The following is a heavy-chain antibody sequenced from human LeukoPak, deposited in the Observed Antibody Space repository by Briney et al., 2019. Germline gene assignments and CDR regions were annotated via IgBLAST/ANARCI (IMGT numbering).Heavy chain of an antibody. D-gene: IGHD4-23*01. CDR2: IIPILGIA. J-gene: IGHJ3*02. Sequence: GASVKVSCKASGGTFSSYAISWVRQAPGQGLEWMGRIIPILGIANYAQKFQGRVTITADKSTSTAYMELSSLRSEDTAVYYCARETSPHYGGNSGAFDIWGQGTMVTVSS. CDR3: ARETSPHYGGNSGAFDI. V-gene: IGHV1-69*04. CDR1: GGTFSSYA.